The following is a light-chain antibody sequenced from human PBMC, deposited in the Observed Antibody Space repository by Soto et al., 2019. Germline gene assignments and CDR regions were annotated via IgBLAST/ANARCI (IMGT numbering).Light chain of an antibody. CDR1: SSDVGSYNY. V-gene: IGLV2-14*01. CDR3: NSYTSSTSLPYV. Sequence: QSALTQPASVSGSPGQSITISCTGTSSDVGSYNYVSWYQQHPGKAPKLLIFEVTSRPSGVSHRFSGSKSGNTASLTISALQAEDEADYFCNSYTSSTSLPYVFGTGTKVTVL. J-gene: IGLJ1*01. CDR2: EVT.